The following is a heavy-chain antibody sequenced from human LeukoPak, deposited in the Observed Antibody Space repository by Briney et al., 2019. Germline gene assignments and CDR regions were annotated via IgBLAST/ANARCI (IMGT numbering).Heavy chain of an antibody. Sequence: HPGGSLRLSCAASGFIVSGNYMSWVRQAPGKGLEWVSVIYSGGNTYYADSVKGRFTISRDTSKNTVSLQMNSLRVEDTAMYYCTRDQMNYWGQGTLVTVSS. J-gene: IGHJ4*02. V-gene: IGHV3-53*01. CDR1: GFIVSGNY. CDR2: IYSGGNT. D-gene: IGHD5-24*01. CDR3: TRDQMNY.